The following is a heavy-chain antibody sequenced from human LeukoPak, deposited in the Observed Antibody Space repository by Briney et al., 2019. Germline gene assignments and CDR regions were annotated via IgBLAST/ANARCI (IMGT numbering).Heavy chain of an antibody. CDR2: IKQDGSEK. J-gene: IGHJ4*02. Sequence: PGGSLRLSCAASGFTFSYYGMHWVRQAPGKGLEWVANIKQDGSEKYYVDSVKGRFTISRDNAKNSLYLQMNSLRAEDTAVYYCAREKLGVYYFDYWGQGTLVTVSS. V-gene: IGHV3-7*01. D-gene: IGHD3-16*01. CDR1: GFTFSYYG. CDR3: AREKLGVYYFDY.